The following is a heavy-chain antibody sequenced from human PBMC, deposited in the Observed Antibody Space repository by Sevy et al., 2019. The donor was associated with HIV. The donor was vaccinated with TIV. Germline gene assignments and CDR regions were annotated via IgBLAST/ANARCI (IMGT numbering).Heavy chain of an antibody. V-gene: IGHV3-7*01. CDR3: ARAGDCSGGSCYSRLDYYYGMDV. Sequence: GGSLRLSCAASGFTFSSYWMSWVRQAPGKGLEWVANIKQDGSEKYYVDSVKGRFTIPRDNAKNSLYLQMNSLRAEDTAVYYCARAGDCSGGSCYSRLDYYYGMDVWGQGTTVTVSS. J-gene: IGHJ6*02. CDR1: GFTFSSYW. CDR2: IKQDGSEK. D-gene: IGHD2-15*01.